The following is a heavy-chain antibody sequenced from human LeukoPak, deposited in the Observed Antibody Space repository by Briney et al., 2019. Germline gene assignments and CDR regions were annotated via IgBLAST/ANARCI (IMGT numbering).Heavy chain of an antibody. CDR3: ARDGDTAMDY. D-gene: IGHD5-18*01. J-gene: IGHJ4*02. CDR2: IWYDGSNK. CDR1: GFTFSSYG. V-gene: IGHV3-33*01. Sequence: PRRSLRLSCAASGFTFSSYGMHWVRQAPGKGLEWVAVIWYDGSNKYYADSVKGRFTISRDNSKNTLYLQMNSLRAEDTAVYYCARDGDTAMDYWGQGTLVTVSS.